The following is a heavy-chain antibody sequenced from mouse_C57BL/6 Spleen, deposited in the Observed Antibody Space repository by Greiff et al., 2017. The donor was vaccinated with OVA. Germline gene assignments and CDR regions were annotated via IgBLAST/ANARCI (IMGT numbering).Heavy chain of an antibody. CDR2: ISSGGDYI. CDR1: GFTFSSYA. CDR3: TRGTVVAGNYAMDY. V-gene: IGHV5-9-1*02. D-gene: IGHD1-1*01. J-gene: IGHJ4*01. Sequence: EVQLVESGEGLVKPGGSLKLSCAASGFTFSSYAMSWVRQTPEKRLEWVAYISSGGDYIYYADTVKGRFTISRDNARNTLYLQMSSLKSEDTAMYYCTRGTVVAGNYAMDYWGQGTSVTVSS.